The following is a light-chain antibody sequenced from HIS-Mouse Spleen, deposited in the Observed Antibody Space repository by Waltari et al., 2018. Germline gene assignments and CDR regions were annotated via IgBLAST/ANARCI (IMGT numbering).Light chain of an antibody. J-gene: IGLJ3*02. V-gene: IGLV2-14*03. Sequence: QSALTQPASVSGSPGQSITISCTGTSSDAGGYNYVSWYQQHPGKAPKLTIYDVSNRPSGVSNRFSGSKSGNTASLTISGLQAEDEADYYCSSYTSSSTWVFGGGTKLTVL. CDR2: DVS. CDR1: SSDAGGYNY. CDR3: SSYTSSSTWV.